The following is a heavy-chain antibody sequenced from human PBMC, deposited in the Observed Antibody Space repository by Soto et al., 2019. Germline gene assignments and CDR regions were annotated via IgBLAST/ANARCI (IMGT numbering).Heavy chain of an antibody. D-gene: IGHD3-16*01. CDR1: GGSISSYY. J-gene: IGHJ4*02. Sequence: SETLSLTCTVSGGSISSYYWSWIRQPPGKGLEWIGYIYYSGSTNYNPSLKSRVTISVDTSKNQFSLKLSSVTAADTAVYYCVLHLGELAPFDYCGQGTLVTVSS. CDR2: IYYSGST. V-gene: IGHV4-59*08. CDR3: VLHLGELAPFDY.